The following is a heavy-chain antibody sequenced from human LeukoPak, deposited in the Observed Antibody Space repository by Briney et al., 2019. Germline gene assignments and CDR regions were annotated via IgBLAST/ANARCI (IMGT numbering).Heavy chain of an antibody. V-gene: IGHV3-7*01. D-gene: IGHD3-10*01. CDR3: ARYMVRGVIIQKALYYFDY. Sequence: PGGSLRLSCAASGFTFSSYWMSWVRQAPGKGLGWVANIKQDGSEKNYVDSVKGRFTISKDNAKNSLYLQMNSLRAEDTAVYYCARYMVRGVIIQKALYYFDYWGQGTLVTVSS. J-gene: IGHJ4*02. CDR2: IKQDGSEK. CDR1: GFTFSSYW.